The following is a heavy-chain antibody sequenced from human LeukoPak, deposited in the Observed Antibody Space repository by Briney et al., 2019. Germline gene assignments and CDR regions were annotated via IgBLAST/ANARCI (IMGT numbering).Heavy chain of an antibody. CDR2: INPNSGGT. CDR1: GYTFTGYY. D-gene: IGHD3-22*01. CDR3: ARGWWYYDSSGPPDFDY. J-gene: IGHJ4*02. Sequence: GASVKVSCKASGYTFTGYYMHWVRQAPGQGLEWMGWINPNSGGTNYAQKFQGWVTMTRDTSISTAYMELSRLRSDDTAVYYCARGWWYYDSSGPPDFDYWGQGTLVTVSS. V-gene: IGHV1-2*04.